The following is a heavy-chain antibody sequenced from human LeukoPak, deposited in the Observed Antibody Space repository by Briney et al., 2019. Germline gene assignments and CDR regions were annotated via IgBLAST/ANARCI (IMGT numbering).Heavy chain of an antibody. CDR2: INHSGST. V-gene: IGHV4-34*01. Sequence: PSETLSLTCAVYGGSFSGYYWSWIRQPPGKGLEWIGEINHSGSTNYNPSLKSRVTISVDTSKNQFSLKLSSATAADTAVYYCARRKVAGHFDYWGQGTLVTVSS. D-gene: IGHD6-19*01. CDR3: ARRKVAGHFDY. J-gene: IGHJ4*02. CDR1: GGSFSGYY.